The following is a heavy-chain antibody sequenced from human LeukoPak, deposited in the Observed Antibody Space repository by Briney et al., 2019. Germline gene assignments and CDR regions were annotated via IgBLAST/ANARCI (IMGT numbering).Heavy chain of an antibody. CDR2: ISYDGSNK. J-gene: IGHJ4*02. Sequence: GGSLRLSCAASGFTFSSYAMHWVRQAPGKGLEWVAVISYDGSNKYYADSVKGRFTISRDNSKNTLYLQMNSLRAEDTAVYYCARATTMIVVVNPFDYWGQGTLVTVSS. D-gene: IGHD3-22*01. CDR3: ARATTMIVVVNPFDY. CDR1: GFTFSSYA. V-gene: IGHV3-30*04.